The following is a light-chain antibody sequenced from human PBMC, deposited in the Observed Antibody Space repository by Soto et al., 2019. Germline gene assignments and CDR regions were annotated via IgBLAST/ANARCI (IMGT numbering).Light chain of an antibody. J-gene: IGLJ3*02. Sequence: QAVVTQPPSASGTPGQTVSISCSGGSSNIGNNFVFWYQHLPGTAPKLLIYKIHQWPSGVPDRFSASKSGTSASLAISGLRSEDEADYYCAAWDVSLSGPVFGGGTKLTVL. V-gene: IGLV1-47*01. CDR2: KIH. CDR3: AAWDVSLSGPV. CDR1: SSNIGNNF.